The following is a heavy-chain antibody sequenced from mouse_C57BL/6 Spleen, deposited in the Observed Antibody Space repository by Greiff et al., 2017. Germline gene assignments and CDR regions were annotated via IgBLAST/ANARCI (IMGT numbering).Heavy chain of an antibody. D-gene: IGHD1-1*01. Sequence: VQLQQSGAELVRPGASVTLSCKASGYTFTDYEMHWVKQTPVHGLEWIGSIDPETGGTAYNQKFKGKAILTADKSSSTAYMELRSLTSEDSAVYYCTISSSYNYAMDYWGQGTSVTVSS. CDR3: TISSSYNYAMDY. CDR2: IDPETGGT. CDR1: GYTFTDYE. V-gene: IGHV1-15*01. J-gene: IGHJ4*01.